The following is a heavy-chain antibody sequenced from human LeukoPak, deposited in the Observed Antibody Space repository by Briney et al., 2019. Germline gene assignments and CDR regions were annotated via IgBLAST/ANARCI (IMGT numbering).Heavy chain of an antibody. Sequence: GGSLRLSCAASGFTFSSSAMNWVRQAPGKGLEWVSASGTAGDTYYADSVKGRFTISRDDSKNTLFLQMTSLRAEDTAVYYCAKKTPGTHPFDSWGQGTLVTVSP. D-gene: IGHD6-13*01. J-gene: IGHJ4*02. CDR2: SGTAGDT. CDR3: AKKTPGTHPFDS. CDR1: GFTFSSSA. V-gene: IGHV3-23*01.